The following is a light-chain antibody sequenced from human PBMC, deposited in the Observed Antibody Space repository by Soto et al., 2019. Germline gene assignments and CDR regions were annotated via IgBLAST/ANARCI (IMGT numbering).Light chain of an antibody. CDR3: QQYSDWPWT. CDR2: GAS. Sequence: EIVMTQSPATLSVSPGETATLSCRASQSVGSSLTWYQQKPGQAPRLLIYGASTRATGIAARLSGSGSGTEITLTISSLQSEDFAVYYCQQYSDWPWTFGRGTKWIS. V-gene: IGKV3-15*01. CDR1: QSVGSS. J-gene: IGKJ1*01.